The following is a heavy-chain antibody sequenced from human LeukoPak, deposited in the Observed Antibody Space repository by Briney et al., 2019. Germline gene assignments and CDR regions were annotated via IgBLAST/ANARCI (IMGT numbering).Heavy chain of an antibody. V-gene: IGHV3-21*01. CDR1: GFTFSSYS. CDR2: ISSSSSYI. CDR3: ARDPGGRFDP. J-gene: IGHJ5*02. Sequence: PGGSLRLSCAASGFTFSSYSMNWVRQAPGKGLEWVSSISSSSSYIYYADSVKGRFTISRDNAKYSLYLQMNSLRAEDTAVYYCARDPGGRFDPWGQGTLVTVSS. D-gene: IGHD3-10*01.